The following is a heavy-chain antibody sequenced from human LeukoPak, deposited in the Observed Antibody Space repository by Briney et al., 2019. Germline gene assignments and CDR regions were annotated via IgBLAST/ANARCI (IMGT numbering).Heavy chain of an antibody. V-gene: IGHV3-21*01. D-gene: IGHD1-26*01. Sequence: GGSLRLSCAASGFTFSNSAMSWVRQAPGKGLESVSTLSGSGITTYYADSVKGRFTISRDNAKNSLYLQMNSLRAEDTAVYYCARDRGGSYSAIDYWGQGTLVTVSS. CDR2: LSGSGITT. J-gene: IGHJ4*02. CDR1: GFTFSNSA. CDR3: ARDRGGSYSAIDY.